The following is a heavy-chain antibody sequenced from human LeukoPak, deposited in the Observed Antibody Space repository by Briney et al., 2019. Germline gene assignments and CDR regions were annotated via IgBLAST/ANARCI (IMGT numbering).Heavy chain of an antibody. CDR1: GYSFTSYW. CDR3: ARGYCSSTSCYTLDY. Sequence: GESLKISCKGSGYSFTSYWIGWVRQMPGKGLEWMGIIYPGDSDTRYSPSFQGQVTISADKSISTAYLQWSSLKASDTATYYCARGYCSSTSCYTLDYWGQGTLVTVSS. J-gene: IGHJ4*02. CDR2: IYPGDSDT. V-gene: IGHV5-51*01. D-gene: IGHD2-2*02.